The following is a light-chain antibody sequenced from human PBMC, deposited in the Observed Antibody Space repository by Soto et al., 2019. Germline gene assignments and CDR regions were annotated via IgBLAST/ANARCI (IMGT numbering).Light chain of an antibody. J-gene: IGKJ3*01. CDR1: QSINNRY. CDR3: QQFASSPGFT. CDR2: AAS. Sequence: ELVLTQSPGTLSLSPGERATLSCRASQSINNRYLAWYQQKPGQAPRLLIYAASSRATGIPDRLSGSGSGTVFALTISRLEPHDFAVYYCQQFASSPGFTFGPGTKVDIK. V-gene: IGKV3-20*01.